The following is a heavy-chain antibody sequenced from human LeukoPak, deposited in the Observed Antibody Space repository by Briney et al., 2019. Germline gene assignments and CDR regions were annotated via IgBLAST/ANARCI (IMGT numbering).Heavy chain of an antibody. CDR2: IKQDGSEK. CDR1: GFTFSSYW. D-gene: IGHD3-22*01. V-gene: IGHV3-7*01. J-gene: IGHJ4*02. Sequence: GGSLRLSCAASGFTFSSYWMSWVRQAPGKGLEWVANIKQDGSEKYYVDSVKGRFTISRDNAKNSLYLQMNSLRAEDTAVYYCARVHDSSGYYPYYFDYWGQGTRVTVSS. CDR3: ARVHDSSGYYPYYFDY.